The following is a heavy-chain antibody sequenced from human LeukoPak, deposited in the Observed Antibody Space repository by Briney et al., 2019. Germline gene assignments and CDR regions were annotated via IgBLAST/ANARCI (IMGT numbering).Heavy chain of an antibody. CDR1: GFTFSSYT. D-gene: IGHD3-22*01. Sequence: PGGSLRLSCEGSGFTFSSYTMIWVRQAPGKGLEWLTSISSTSSYIYYADSVKGRFTISRDSSKDTLYLQMNSLRAEDTAVYYCARGDYDSSGYLDYWGQGTLVTVSS. CDR2: ISSTSSYI. CDR3: ARGDYDSSGYLDY. V-gene: IGHV3-21*01. J-gene: IGHJ4*02.